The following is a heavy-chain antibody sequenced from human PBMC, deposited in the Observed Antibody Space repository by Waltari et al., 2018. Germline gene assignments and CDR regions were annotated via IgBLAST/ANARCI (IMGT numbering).Heavy chain of an antibody. CDR3: GKDQGASGWNKGWLDP. J-gene: IGHJ5*02. V-gene: IGHV1-46*01. D-gene: IGHD6-19*01. CDR1: GYVLSSAY. Sequence: VQLLQSGAEVTTPAATVRASCKASGYVLSSAYTHWVRQAPGQGLEWMGIINPRDGGTTYAQKFQGRVTMTRDTSTSTVYMELSSLRSEDTAVYYCGKDQGASGWNKGWLDPWGQGTLVTVSS. CDR2: INPRDGGT.